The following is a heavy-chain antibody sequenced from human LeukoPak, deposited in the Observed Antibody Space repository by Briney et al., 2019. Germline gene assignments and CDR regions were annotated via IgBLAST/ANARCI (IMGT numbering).Heavy chain of an antibody. CDR1: GGTFSSYA. CDR2: IIPIFGTA. D-gene: IGHD1-1*01. V-gene: IGHV1-69*13. Sequence: GASVKVSCKASGGTFSSYAISWVRQAPGQGLEWMGGIIPIFGTANYAQKFQGRVTITADESTSTAHMELSSLRSEDTAVYYCAGYSFRAYYYYYYYMDVWGKGTTVTVSS. CDR3: AGYSFRAYYYYYYYMDV. J-gene: IGHJ6*03.